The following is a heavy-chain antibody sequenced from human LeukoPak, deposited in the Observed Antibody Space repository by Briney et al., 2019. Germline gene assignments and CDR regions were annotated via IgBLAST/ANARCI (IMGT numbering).Heavy chain of an antibody. CDR1: GCSISNCRYY. Sequence: SETLSPTPSVSGCSISNCRYYWVLLRQPPGKGLEWNGSIFYSGATNSNPSLRSRLTICVDTSKTQFSLTLGSVTAADAAVYYCAALSTDCWYFDNWRQGTLVTVSS. CDR2: IFYSGAT. CDR3: AALSTDCWYFDN. V-gene: IGHV4-39*01. J-gene: IGHJ4*02. D-gene: IGHD2-21*01.